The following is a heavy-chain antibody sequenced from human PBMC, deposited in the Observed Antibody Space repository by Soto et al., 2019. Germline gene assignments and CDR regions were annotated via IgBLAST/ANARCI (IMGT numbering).Heavy chain of an antibody. CDR1: GGSISSGGYS. CDR2: IYHSGST. D-gene: IGHD3-10*02. J-gene: IGHJ4*02. CDR3: AKDYYVKFDY. Sequence: SETLSLTCAVSGGSISSGGYSWSWIRQPPGKGLEWIGYIYHSGSTYYNPSLKGRFTISRDNSKNTLYLQMNSLRAEDTAVYYCAKDYYVKFDYWGQGTLVPVSS. V-gene: IGHV4-30-2*01.